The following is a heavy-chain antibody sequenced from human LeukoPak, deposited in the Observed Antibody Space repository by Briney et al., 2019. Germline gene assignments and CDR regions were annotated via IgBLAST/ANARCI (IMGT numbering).Heavy chain of an antibody. V-gene: IGHV4-34*01. D-gene: IGHD2-2*01. J-gene: IGHJ4*02. CDR1: GGSFSGYY. CDR2: INHSGST. CDR3: ARDRCSSTSCRIYYFDY. Sequence: PSETLSLTCAVYGGSFSGYYWSWIRQPPGKGLEWIGEINHSGSTNYNPSLKSRVTISVDTSKNQFSLKLSSVTAADTAVYYCARDRCSSTSCRIYYFDYWGQGTLVTVSS.